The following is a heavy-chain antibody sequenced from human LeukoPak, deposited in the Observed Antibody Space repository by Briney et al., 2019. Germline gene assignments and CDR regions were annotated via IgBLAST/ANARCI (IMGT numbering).Heavy chain of an antibody. CDR2: INPNSGGT. V-gene: IGHV1-2*02. D-gene: IGHD5-12*01. J-gene: IGHJ4*02. CDR1: GYTFTGYY. Sequence: ASVKVSCKASGYTFTGYYMHWVRQAPGQGLEWMGWINPNSGGTNYAQKFQGRVTMTRDTSISTGYMELSRLRSDDTAVYYCARSVGTYSGYDYGYWGQGTLVTVSS. CDR3: ARSVGTYSGYDYGY.